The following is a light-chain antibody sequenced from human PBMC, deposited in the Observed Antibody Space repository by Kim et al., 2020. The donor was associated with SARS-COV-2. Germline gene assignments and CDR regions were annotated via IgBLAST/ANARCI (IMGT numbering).Light chain of an antibody. J-gene: IGKJ5*01. CDR3: QQYNDLPIT. V-gene: IGKV1-33*01. CDR1: HDISNH. Sequence: ASVGDRVTITCQASHDISNHLNWYQQKPGKAPKLLIYDASNLETGAPSRFSGSGSATDFTFTINSLQPEDVATYYCQQYNDLPITFGQGTRLEIK. CDR2: DAS.